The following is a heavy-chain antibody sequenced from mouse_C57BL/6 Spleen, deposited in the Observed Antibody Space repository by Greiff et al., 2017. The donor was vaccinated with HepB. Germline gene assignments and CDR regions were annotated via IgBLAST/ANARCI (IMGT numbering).Heavy chain of an antibody. V-gene: IGHV5-6*02. J-gene: IGHJ1*03. CDR3: ARSITTVVPWYFDV. Sequence: DVMLVESGGDLVKPGGSLKLSCAASGFTFSSYGMSWVRQTPDKRLEWVATISSGGSYTYYPDSVKGRYTISRDNAKNTLYLQMSSLKSEDTAMYYCARSITTVVPWYFDVWGTGTTVTVSS. CDR1: GFTFSSYG. D-gene: IGHD1-1*01. CDR2: ISSGGSYT.